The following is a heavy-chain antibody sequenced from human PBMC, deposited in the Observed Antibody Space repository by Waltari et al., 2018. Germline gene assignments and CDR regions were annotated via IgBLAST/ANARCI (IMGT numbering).Heavy chain of an antibody. V-gene: IGHV4-39*07. CDR3: ARDNLEYYDILTDAFDI. CDR2: IYYSGST. CDR1: GGSISSSRYY. Sequence: QLQLQESGPGLVKPSETLSLTCTVSGGSISSSRYYWGWIRKPPGKGLEWIGSIYYSGSTYYNPSLKSRVTISVDTSKNQFSLKLSSVTAADTAVYYCARDNLEYYDILTDAFDIWGQGTMVTVSS. D-gene: IGHD3-9*01. J-gene: IGHJ3*02.